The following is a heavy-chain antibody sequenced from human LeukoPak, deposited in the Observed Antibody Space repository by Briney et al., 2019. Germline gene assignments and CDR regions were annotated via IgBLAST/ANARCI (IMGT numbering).Heavy chain of an antibody. CDR3: ARSGYYDLYYMDV. J-gene: IGHJ6*03. CDR1: GFTFSSYG. V-gene: IGHV3-33*01. CDR2: IWYDGSNK. Sequence: GGSLRLSCAASGFTFSSYGMHWVRQAPGKGLEWVAVIWYDGSNKYYADSVKGRFTISRDNSKNTLYLQMNSLGAEDTAVYYCARSGYYDLYYMDVWGKGTTVTVSS.